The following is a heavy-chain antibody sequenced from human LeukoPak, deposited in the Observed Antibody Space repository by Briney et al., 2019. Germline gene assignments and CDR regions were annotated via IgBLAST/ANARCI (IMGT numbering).Heavy chain of an antibody. V-gene: IGHV4-39*07. CDR3: ARGRKPSIVATRRKPDAFDI. J-gene: IGHJ3*02. CDR1: GGSISSSSYY. CDR2: IYYSGST. D-gene: IGHD5-12*01. Sequence: PSETLSLTCTVSGGSISSSSYYWGWIRQPPGKGLEWIGSIYYSGSTYYNPSLKSRVTISVDTSKNQFSLKLSSVTAADTAVYYCARGRKPSIVATRRKPDAFDIWGQGTMVTVSS.